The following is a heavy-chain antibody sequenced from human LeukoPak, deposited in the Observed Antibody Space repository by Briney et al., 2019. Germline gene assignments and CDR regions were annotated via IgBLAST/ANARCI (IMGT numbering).Heavy chain of an antibody. Sequence: GGSLRLSCAASGFAFSSYVMTWVRQAPGKGLVWVSGINGSGSTTYDADSVKGRFTVSRDNSKSTLYLQLNSLRVEDTAVYYCAKVYGVRAAPGRGRVDSWGQGTLVTVSS. J-gene: IGHJ4*02. V-gene: IGHV3-23*01. D-gene: IGHD6-13*01. CDR3: AKVYGVRAAPGRGRVDS. CDR1: GFAFSSYV. CDR2: INGSGSTT.